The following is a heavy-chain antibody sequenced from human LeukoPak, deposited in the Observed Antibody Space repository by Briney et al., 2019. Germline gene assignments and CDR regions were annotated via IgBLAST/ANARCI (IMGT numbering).Heavy chain of an antibody. CDR2: IYNSGTT. D-gene: IGHD3-10*01. Sequence: PSETLSLTCTVSGDSISSTSYYWDWIRQPPVKGLEWIGSIYNSGTTYYNPSLKSRVTISVDTSKNQFSLKVSSVTAADTAVYYCASRVYGLGSFNYWGQGTLVTVSS. CDR3: ASRVYGLGSFNY. J-gene: IGHJ4*01. CDR1: GDSISSTSYY. V-gene: IGHV4-39*01.